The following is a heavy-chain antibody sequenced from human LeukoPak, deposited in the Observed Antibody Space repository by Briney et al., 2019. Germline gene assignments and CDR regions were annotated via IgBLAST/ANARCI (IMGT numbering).Heavy chain of an antibody. CDR1: GFPFSSHW. Sequence: PGGSLRLSCAASGFPFSSHWLSWFRQSPGKGLEWVAHINQDGSEKYYVDSVKGRFTISRDNVRNSQYLQMNSLRAEDTAVYYCASGGGWVFNNWGQGTLVTVSS. CDR2: INQDGSEK. CDR3: ASGGGWVFNN. V-gene: IGHV3-7*01. J-gene: IGHJ4*02. D-gene: IGHD6-19*01.